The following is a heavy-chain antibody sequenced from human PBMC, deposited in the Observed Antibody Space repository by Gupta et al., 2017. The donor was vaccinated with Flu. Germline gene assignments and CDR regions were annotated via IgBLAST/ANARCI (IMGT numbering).Heavy chain of an antibody. Sequence: EVQLVESGGGLVKPGASLGLSCAASGFLFGTYFIRWVRQAPGKGLGWVAYISSSSSYIYYTDSVKGRFTISRDNAKNSLSLQLKSLRAEDTAVYYCVRHFSDRDAFDVWGQGTMVTVFS. V-gene: IGHV3-21*02. CDR3: VRHFSDRDAFDV. CDR2: ISSSSSYI. D-gene: IGHD3-22*01. CDR1: GFLFGTYF. J-gene: IGHJ3*01.